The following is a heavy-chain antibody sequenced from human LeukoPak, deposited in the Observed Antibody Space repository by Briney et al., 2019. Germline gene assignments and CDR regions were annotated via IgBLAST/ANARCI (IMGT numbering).Heavy chain of an antibody. J-gene: IGHJ4*02. CDR1: GGSFSGYY. CDR2: INHSGST. D-gene: IGHD2-21*01. Sequence: PSETLSLTCAVYGGSFSGYYWSWIRQPPGKGLEWIGEINHSGSTNYNPSLKSRVTISVDTSKNQFSLKLSSVTAADTAVYSCARGNSLGYFDYWGQGTLVTVSS. V-gene: IGHV4-34*01. CDR3: ARGNSLGYFDY.